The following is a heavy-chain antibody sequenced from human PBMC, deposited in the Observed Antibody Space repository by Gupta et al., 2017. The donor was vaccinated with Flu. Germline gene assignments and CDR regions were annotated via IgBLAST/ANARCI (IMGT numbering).Heavy chain of an antibody. CDR3: VRLLED. CDR2: INPNTGDT. V-gene: IGHV1-2*06. D-gene: IGHD3-3*01. CDR1: YY. J-gene: IGHJ4*02. Sequence: YYIHWVRQGPGQGLEWMGRINPNTGDTDYSQKFQGRVTMTRDTSIRTAYVELSRLRSDDTAVYYCVRLLEDWGQGTLVTVSS.